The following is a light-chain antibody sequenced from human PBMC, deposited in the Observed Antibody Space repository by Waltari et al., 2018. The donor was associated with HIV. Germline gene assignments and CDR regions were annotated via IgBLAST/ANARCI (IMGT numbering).Light chain of an antibody. Sequence: SVLPQPPSASGTPGLWVTISGSGRSSHLGSTYAYWYQQPPGTAPKLLICRNNPRPSGVPDRFSGPKSGTSASRAISGLRSEDEADYYCAAWDDSLSGQVFGGGTKLTVL. CDR3: AAWDDSLSGQV. CDR2: RNN. CDR1: SSHLGSTY. V-gene: IGLV1-47*01. J-gene: IGLJ3*02.